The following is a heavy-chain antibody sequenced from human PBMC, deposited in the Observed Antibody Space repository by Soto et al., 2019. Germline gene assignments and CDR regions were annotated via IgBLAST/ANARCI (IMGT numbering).Heavy chain of an antibody. V-gene: IGHV1-18*01. J-gene: IGHJ4*02. D-gene: IGHD3-22*01. CDR2: ISAYNGNT. CDR1: GYTFTSYG. Sequence: ASVKVSCKASGYTFTSYGISWVRQAPGQGLEWMGWISAYNGNTNYAQKLQGRVTMTTDTSTSTAYMELRSLRSDDTAVYYCARGKGFTMIVVVSPGPFDYWGQGTLVTVSS. CDR3: ARGKGFTMIVVVSPGPFDY.